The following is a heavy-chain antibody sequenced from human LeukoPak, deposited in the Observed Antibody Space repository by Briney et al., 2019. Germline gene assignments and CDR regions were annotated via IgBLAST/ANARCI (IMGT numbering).Heavy chain of an antibody. J-gene: IGHJ6*02. CDR1: GGSISSGGYY. V-gene: IGHV4-31*03. D-gene: IGHD6-13*01. CDR3: ARHLGGIAAAAPTQYYYYYYGMDV. CDR2: IYYSGST. Sequence: PSETLSLTCTVSGGSISSGGYYWSWIRQHPGKGLEWIGYIYYSGSTNYNPSLKSRVTISVDTSKNQFSLKLSSVTAADTAVYYCARHLGGIAAAAPTQYYYYYYGMDVWGQGTTVTVSS.